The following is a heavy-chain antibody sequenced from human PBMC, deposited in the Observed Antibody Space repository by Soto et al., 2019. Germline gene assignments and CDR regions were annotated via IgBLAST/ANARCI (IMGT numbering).Heavy chain of an antibody. Sequence: PGGSLRLSCAASGFTFSSYAMSWVRQAPGKGLEWVSAISGSGGSTYYADSVKGRFTISRDNSKNTLYLQMNSLRAEDTAVYYCAKPIYGDYTPDYYYYYGMDVWGQGTTVTVSS. D-gene: IGHD4-17*01. CDR1: GFTFSSYA. CDR3: AKPIYGDYTPDYYYYYGMDV. V-gene: IGHV3-23*01. CDR2: ISGSGGST. J-gene: IGHJ6*02.